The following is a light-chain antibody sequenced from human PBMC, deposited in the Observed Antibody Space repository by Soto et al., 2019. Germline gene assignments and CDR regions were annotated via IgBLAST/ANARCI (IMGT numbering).Light chain of an antibody. V-gene: IGLV2-14*01. J-gene: IGLJ1*01. CDR3: SSYTSSKGYV. CDR1: SSDVGGYNY. CDR2: DVS. Sequence: QSVLTQPASVSGSPGQSITISCTGTSSDVGGYNYVSWYQQHPGKAPKLMIYDVSNRPSGVSNRFSGSKSGNTASLTISGLQAEDEADYYCSSYTSSKGYVFGTGTQLTVL.